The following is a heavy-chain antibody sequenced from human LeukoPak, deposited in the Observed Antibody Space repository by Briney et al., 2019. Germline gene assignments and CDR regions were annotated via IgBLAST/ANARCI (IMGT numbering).Heavy chain of an antibody. CDR2: TYYRSKWYD. D-gene: IGHD1-1*01. V-gene: IGHV6-1*01. CDR3: ARAVGNFGTVNYFDY. J-gene: IGHJ4*02. CDR1: GDSVSSNSAA. Sequence: SQTLSLTCAISGDSVSSNSAAWNWIRQSPSRGLVWLGRTYYRSKWYDDYAVSVKSRITINPDTSKIQFSLQFNSVTPEDTAVYYCARAVGNFGTVNYFDYWDQGALVTVSS.